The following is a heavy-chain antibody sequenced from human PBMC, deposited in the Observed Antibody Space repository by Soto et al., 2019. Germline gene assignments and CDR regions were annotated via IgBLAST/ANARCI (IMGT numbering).Heavy chain of an antibody. Sequence: GGSLRLSCAASGFTFRSYSMNWVRQAPGKGLEWVSYISSRSDIYYADSVKGRFTISRDNAKNSVSLQMNSLRAEDTAVYYCAREYTAWPLAYGLDVWGQGTTVTVSS. J-gene: IGHJ6*02. D-gene: IGHD2-2*02. CDR1: GFTFRSYS. V-gene: IGHV3-21*05. CDR3: AREYTAWPLAYGLDV. CDR2: ISSRSDI.